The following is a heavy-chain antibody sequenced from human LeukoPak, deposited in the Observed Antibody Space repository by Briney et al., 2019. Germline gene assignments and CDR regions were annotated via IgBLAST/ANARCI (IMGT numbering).Heavy chain of an antibody. Sequence: GGSLRLSCAASGFTFSSYDMNWVRQAPGKGLEWVSYISSSGSTIYYADSVKGRFTISRDNAKNSLYLQMNSLRAEDTAVYYCAREVPDGYNYHCDYWGQGTLVTVSS. D-gene: IGHD5-24*01. CDR3: AREVPDGYNYHCDY. V-gene: IGHV3-48*03. CDR1: GFTFSSYD. CDR2: ISSSGSTI. J-gene: IGHJ4*02.